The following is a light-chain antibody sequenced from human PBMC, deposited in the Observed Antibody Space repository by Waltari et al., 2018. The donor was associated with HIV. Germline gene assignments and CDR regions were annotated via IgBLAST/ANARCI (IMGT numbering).Light chain of an antibody. V-gene: IGKV3-20*01. Sequence: ETVLTQSPGTLSLSPGERATLSCRAGQSVTSSYLAWYQQKPGQAPRLLIYGASSRATGIPDRFSGSGSGTDFTLTISRLEPEDFAVYYCQQYGSSPLTFGGGTKVEIK. J-gene: IGKJ4*01. CDR3: QQYGSSPLT. CDR2: GAS. CDR1: QSVTSSY.